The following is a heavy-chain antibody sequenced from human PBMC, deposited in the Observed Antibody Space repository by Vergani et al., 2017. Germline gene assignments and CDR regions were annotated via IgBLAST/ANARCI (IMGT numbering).Heavy chain of an antibody. CDR1: GGSFSGYY. J-gene: IGHJ4*02. V-gene: IGHV4-34*01. D-gene: IGHD3-22*01. Sequence: QVQLQQWGAGLLKPSETLSLTCAVYGGSFSGYYWSWIRQPPGKGLEWIGEINHSGSTNYNPSLKSRVTISVDTSKNQFSLKLSSVTAADTAVYYCARGSSPRYYGSSGYYRRSYFDYWGQGTLVTVSS. CDR2: INHSGST. CDR3: ARGSSPRYYGSSGYYRRSYFDY.